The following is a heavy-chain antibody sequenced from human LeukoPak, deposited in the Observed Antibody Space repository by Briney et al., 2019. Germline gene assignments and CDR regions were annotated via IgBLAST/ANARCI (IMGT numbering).Heavy chain of an antibody. J-gene: IGHJ6*02. CDR3: ARLRYCSSTSCLLSCYYGMDV. D-gene: IGHD2-2*01. Sequence: SETLSLTCTVSGGSISSSSYYWGWIRQPPGKGLEWIGSIYYSGSTYYNPSLKSRVTISVDTSKNQFSLKLSSVTAADTAVYYCARLRYCSSTSCLLSCYYGMDVWGQGTTVTVSS. CDR1: GGSISSSSYY. V-gene: IGHV4-39*01. CDR2: IYYSGST.